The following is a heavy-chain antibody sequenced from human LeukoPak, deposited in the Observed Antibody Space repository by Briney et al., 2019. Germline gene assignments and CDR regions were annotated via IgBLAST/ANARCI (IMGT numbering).Heavy chain of an antibody. J-gene: IGHJ4*02. CDR1: GGSISSYY. Sequence: SETLSLTCTVSGGSISSYYWSWIRQPPGKGLEWIGEINHSGSTNYNPSLKSRVTISVDTSKNQFSLKLSSVTAADTAVYYCARGDYSGGWYDYWGQGTLVTVSS. CDR3: ARGDYSGGWYDY. CDR2: INHSGST. D-gene: IGHD6-19*01. V-gene: IGHV4-34*01.